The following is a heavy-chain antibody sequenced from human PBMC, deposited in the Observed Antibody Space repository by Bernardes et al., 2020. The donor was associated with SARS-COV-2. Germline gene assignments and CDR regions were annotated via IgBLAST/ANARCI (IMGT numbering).Heavy chain of an antibody. CDR2: ISDTGDAT. CDR3: AKRAAGWYFDL. J-gene: IGHJ2*01. V-gene: IGHV3-23*01. Sequence: GGSLRLSCAASGFTFSINGMSWVRQAPGKGLEWVSAISDTGDATKYADSVKGRFTISRDNSKNTLYLQMNSLRAEDTALYYCAKRAAGWYFDLWGHGTLVTVSS. CDR1: GFTFSING. D-gene: IGHD6-13*01.